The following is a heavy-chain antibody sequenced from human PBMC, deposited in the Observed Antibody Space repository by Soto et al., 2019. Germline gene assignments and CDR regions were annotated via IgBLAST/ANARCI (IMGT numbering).Heavy chain of an antibody. V-gene: IGHV1-8*02. CDR1: GYTFTSYH. J-gene: IGHJ4*02. CDR3: SRGLGATDY. D-gene: IGHD1-26*01. CDR2: MHPHRGNS. Sequence: QVQLVQSGAEVEKPGASVKVSCKASGYTFTSYHISWVRQASGRGLEWMGWMHPHRGNSGYARKFQGRVTMTCDTSTSTAYMELSSLRSEDTAVYFCSRGLGATDYWGQGTLVTVSS.